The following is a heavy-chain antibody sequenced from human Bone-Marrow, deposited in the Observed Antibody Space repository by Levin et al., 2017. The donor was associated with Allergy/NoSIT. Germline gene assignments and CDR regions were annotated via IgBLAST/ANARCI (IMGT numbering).Heavy chain of an antibody. CDR2: ISSSSSYI. J-gene: IGHJ5*02. Sequence: TAGGSLRLSCAASGFTFSSYSMNWVRQAPGKGLEWVSSISSSSSYIYYADSVKGRFTISRDNAKNSLYLQMNSLRAEDTAVYYCARDTAAAGSLKFDPWGQGTLVTVSS. CDR1: GFTFSSYS. V-gene: IGHV3-21*01. D-gene: IGHD6-13*01. CDR3: ARDTAAAGSLKFDP.